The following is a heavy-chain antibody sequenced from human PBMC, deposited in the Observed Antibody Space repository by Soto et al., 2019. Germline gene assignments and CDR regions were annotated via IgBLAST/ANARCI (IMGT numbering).Heavy chain of an antibody. Sequence: QVQLVESGGGLVKPGVSLRLSCAVSGFTFSDFYMTWIRQAPGKGLEWVAYVSSSGSTIFYADSVNGRYTISRDNANNALFLEMSSLRAEDTAVYYCAREYTKNVVGPPGSWGQGNLVIVSS. CDR2: VSSSGSTI. V-gene: IGHV3-11*01. D-gene: IGHD2-15*01. CDR1: GFTFSDFY. J-gene: IGHJ5*02. CDR3: AREYTKNVVGPPGS.